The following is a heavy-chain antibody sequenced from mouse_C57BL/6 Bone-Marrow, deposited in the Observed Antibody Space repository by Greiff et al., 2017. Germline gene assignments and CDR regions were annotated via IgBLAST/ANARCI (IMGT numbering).Heavy chain of an antibody. V-gene: IGHV1-59*01. Sequence: LQQSGAELVRPGTSVKLSCKASGYTFTSYWMHWVKQRPGQGLEWIGVIDPSDSYTNYNQKFKGKATLTVDTSSSTAYMQLSSLTSEDSAVYYCAGSVFDYWGQGTTLTVSS. CDR2: IDPSDSYT. CDR1: GYTFTSYW. J-gene: IGHJ2*01. D-gene: IGHD1-1*01. CDR3: AGSVFDY.